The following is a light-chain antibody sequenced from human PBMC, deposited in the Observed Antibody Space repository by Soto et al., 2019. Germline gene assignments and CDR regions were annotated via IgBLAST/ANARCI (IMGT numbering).Light chain of an antibody. CDR1: QTISNW. V-gene: IGKV1-5*03. CDR3: QQYKSFSLT. J-gene: IGKJ4*01. CDR2: KTS. Sequence: DIPMTQSPSTLSASVGDRVTITCRPSQTISNWLAWYQQKPGKAPKLLIYKTSNLDSGVPSRFSGSGSGTEFSLTISSLQPDDFATYYCQQYKSFSLTFGGGTRVEVK.